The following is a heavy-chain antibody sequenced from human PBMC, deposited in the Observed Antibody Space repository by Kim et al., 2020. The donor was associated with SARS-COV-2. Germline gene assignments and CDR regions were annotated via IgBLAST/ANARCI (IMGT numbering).Heavy chain of an antibody. V-gene: IGHV3-11*04. Sequence: YAAPLGGRFPIAEDKARNSLYLQMNSLRDEDTAVYYCAKDRRYLFDYWGQGTLVTASS. J-gene: IGHJ4*02. CDR3: AKDRRYLFDY. D-gene: IGHD1-26*01.